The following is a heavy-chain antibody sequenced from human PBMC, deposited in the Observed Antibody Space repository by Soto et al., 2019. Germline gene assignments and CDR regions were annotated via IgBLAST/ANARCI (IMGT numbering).Heavy chain of an antibody. V-gene: IGHV1-46*01. CDR3: ARGGMRWPGGAFDI. Sequence: ASVKVSCKASGGTFSSYAINWVRQAPGQGLEWMGIINPSGGSTSYAQKFQGRVTMTRDTSTSTVYMELSSLRSEDTAVYYCARGGMRWPGGAFDIWGQGTMVTVSS. CDR1: GGTFSSYA. CDR2: INPSGGST. D-gene: IGHD1-20*01. J-gene: IGHJ3*02.